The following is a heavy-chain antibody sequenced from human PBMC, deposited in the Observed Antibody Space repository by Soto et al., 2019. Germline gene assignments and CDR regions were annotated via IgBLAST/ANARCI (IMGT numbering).Heavy chain of an antibody. CDR1: GGSISSGSYY. V-gene: IGHV4-39*01. J-gene: IGHJ6*02. CDR2: IYYSGST. CDR3: ARRVLGWNYFHYGMDV. D-gene: IGHD6-19*01. Sequence: PSETLSLTCTVSGGSISSGSYYWGWIRQPPGKGLEWIGSIYYSGSTYYNPSLKSRVTISVDTSKNQFSLKLSSVTAADTAVYYCARRVLGWNYFHYGMDVWGQGTTVTVSS.